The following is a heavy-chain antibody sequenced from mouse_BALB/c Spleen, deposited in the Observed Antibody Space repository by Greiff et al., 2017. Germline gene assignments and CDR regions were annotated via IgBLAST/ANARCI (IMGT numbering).Heavy chain of an antibody. CDR3: ATITFAY. J-gene: IGHJ3*01. V-gene: IGHV14-1*02. D-gene: IGHD1-1*01. CDR2: IDPENGNT. Sequence: VQLKESGAELVRPGALVKLSCKASGFNIKDYYMHWVKQRPEQGLEWIGWIDPENGNTIYDPKFQGKASITADTSSNTAYLQLSSLTSEDTAVYYCATITFAYWGQGTLVTVSA. CDR1: GFNIKDYY.